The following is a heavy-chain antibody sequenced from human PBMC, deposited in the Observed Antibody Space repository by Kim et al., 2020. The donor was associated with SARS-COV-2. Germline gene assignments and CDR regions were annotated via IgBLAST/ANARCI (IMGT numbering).Heavy chain of an antibody. J-gene: IGHJ4*02. V-gene: IGHV5-51*01. D-gene: IGHD3-22*01. CDR2: IYPGDSDT. CDR3: ARRYEDYYDSSGYCFDY. Sequence: GESLKISCKGSGYSFTSYWIGWVRQMPGKGLEWMGIIYPGDSDTRYSPSFQGQVTISADKSISTAYLQWSSLKASDTAMYYCARRYEDYYDSSGYCFDYWGQGTLVTVSS. CDR1: GYSFTSYW.